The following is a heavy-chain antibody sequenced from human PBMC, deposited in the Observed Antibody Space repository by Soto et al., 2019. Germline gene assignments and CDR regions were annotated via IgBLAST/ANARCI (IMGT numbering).Heavy chain of an antibody. CDR2: MNPNSGNT. J-gene: IGHJ6*02. CDR1: GYTFTSYD. D-gene: IGHD3-22*01. Sequence: ASVKVSCKASGYTFTSYDINWVRQATGQGLEWMGWMNPNSGNTGYAQKFQGRVTMTRNTSISTAYMELSSLRSEDTAVYYCARGDYYDSSGPYYYYDMDVWGQGTTVTVSS. V-gene: IGHV1-8*01. CDR3: ARGDYYDSSGPYYYYDMDV.